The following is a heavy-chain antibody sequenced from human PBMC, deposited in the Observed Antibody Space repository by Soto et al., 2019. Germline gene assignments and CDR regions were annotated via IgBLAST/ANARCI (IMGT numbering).Heavy chain of an antibody. V-gene: IGHV4-59*01. CDR1: GGSISSYY. CDR2: IYYSGST. J-gene: IGHJ4*02. Sequence: QVQLQESGPGLVKPSETLSLTCTVSGGSISSYYWSWIRQPPGKGLEWIGYIYYSGSTNYNPSLKSRVTISVDTSKNQFSLKLSSVTAAVTAVYYCARGYSSIWYLFDYWGQGTLVTVSS. D-gene: IGHD6-13*01. CDR3: ARGYSSIWYLFDY.